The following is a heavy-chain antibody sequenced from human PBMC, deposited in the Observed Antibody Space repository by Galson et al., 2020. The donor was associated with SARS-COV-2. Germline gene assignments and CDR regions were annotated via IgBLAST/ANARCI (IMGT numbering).Heavy chain of an antibody. CDR3: ARRVYSSGSLL. Sequence: SETLSLTCTVSGGSISSSSYYWGWIRQPPGKGLEWIGSIYYSGSTYYNPSLKSRVTISVDTSKNQFSLKLSSVTAADTAVYYCARRVYSSGSLLWGQGTLVTVSS. CDR2: IYYSGST. V-gene: IGHV4-39*07. D-gene: IGHD6-19*01. J-gene: IGHJ4*02. CDR1: GGSISSSSYY.